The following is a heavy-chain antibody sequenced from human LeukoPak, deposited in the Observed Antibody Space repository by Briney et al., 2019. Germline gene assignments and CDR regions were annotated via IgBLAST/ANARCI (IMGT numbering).Heavy chain of an antibody. V-gene: IGHV3-30*02. CDR3: AKEGYSSSWYYAFDI. CDR1: GFTFSSYG. J-gene: IGHJ3*02. CDR2: IRYDGSNK. Sequence: PGGSLRLSCAASGFTFSSYGMHWVRQAPGKGLEWVAFIRYDGSNKYYADSVKGRFTISRDNSKNTPYLQMNSLRAEDTAVYYCAKEGYSSSWYYAFDIWGQGTMVTVSS. D-gene: IGHD6-13*01.